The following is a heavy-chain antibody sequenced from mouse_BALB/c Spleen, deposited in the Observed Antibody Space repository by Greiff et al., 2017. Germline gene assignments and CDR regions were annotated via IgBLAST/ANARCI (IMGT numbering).Heavy chain of an antibody. CDR3: NEGNYVY. Sequence: VQLQQSGAELVRSGASVKLSCTASGFNIKDYYMHWVKQRPEQGLEWIGWIDPENGDTEYAPKFQGKATMTADTSSNTAYLQLSSLTSEDTAVYYCNEGNYVYWGQGTSVTVSS. D-gene: IGHD2-1*01. CDR1: GFNIKDYY. V-gene: IGHV14-4*02. J-gene: IGHJ4*01. CDR2: IDPENGDT.